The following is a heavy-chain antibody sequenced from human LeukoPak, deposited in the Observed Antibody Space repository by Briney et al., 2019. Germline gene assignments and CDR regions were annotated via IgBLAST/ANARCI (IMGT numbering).Heavy chain of an antibody. CDR2: IYSGGST. Sequence: GGSLRLSCAASGFTVSSNYMSWVRQAPGKGLEWVSVIYSGGSTYYADSVKGRFTISRDNSKNTLYLQKNSLRAEDTAVYYCARDLIGGDAFDIWGQGTMVTVSS. J-gene: IGHJ3*02. D-gene: IGHD1-26*01. CDR3: ARDLIGGDAFDI. CDR1: GFTVSSNY. V-gene: IGHV3-66*01.